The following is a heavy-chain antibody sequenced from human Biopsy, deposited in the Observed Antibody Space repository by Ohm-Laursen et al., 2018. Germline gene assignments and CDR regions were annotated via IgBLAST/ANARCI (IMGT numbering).Heavy chain of an antibody. Sequence: SDTLSLTWAVDGGSFSGYDWTWIRQPPGKGLEWVGEFSHTGPTIYNPSLKSRLTISVDKSKNHFSLRLTSVTAADTATYFCARGPYGDNAGAFDVWGQGTVVTVSS. CDR1: GGSFSGYD. CDR3: ARGPYGDNAGAFDV. CDR2: FSHTGPT. D-gene: IGHD4/OR15-4a*01. V-gene: IGHV4-34*01. J-gene: IGHJ3*01.